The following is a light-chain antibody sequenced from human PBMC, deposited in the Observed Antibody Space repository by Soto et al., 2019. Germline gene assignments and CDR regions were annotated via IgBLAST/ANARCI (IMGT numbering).Light chain of an antibody. Sequence: QSALTQPRSVSGSPGQSVTISCTGTSSDVGRYNLVSWYQQHPGKAPKVMIYDVSKRPSGVPDRFSGSKSGNTASLTISGLQAEDEADYYCCSYAGSYIYVFGSGTKVTVL. CDR1: SSDVGRYNL. CDR3: CSYAGSYIYV. V-gene: IGLV2-11*01. CDR2: DVS. J-gene: IGLJ1*01.